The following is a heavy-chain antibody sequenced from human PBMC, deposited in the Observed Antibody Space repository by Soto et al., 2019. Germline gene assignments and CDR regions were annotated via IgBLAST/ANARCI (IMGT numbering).Heavy chain of an antibody. J-gene: IGHJ6*02. Sequence: EVQLVESGGGLVQPGGSLKVSCAASGFTFSDSTIHWVRRASGKGLEWVGRIRSEVYSYATVCAASVKDRFTIFRDDSKNTAYLQMNSLKIENTVVYYCSRCSGSYCMDVWGQGPTVTVSS. CDR2: IRSEVYSYAT. V-gene: IGHV3-73*02. D-gene: IGHD3-10*02. CDR1: GFTFSDST. CDR3: SRCSGSYCMDV.